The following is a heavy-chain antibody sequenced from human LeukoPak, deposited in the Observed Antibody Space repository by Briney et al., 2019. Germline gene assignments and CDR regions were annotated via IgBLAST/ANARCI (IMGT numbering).Heavy chain of an antibody. V-gene: IGHV4-34*01. D-gene: IGHD2-21*01. J-gene: IGHJ4*02. CDR3: ARAHICHRTGHNY. Sequence: SETLSLTCAVYGGSFSGYYWSWIRQPPGKGLEWIGEINHSGSTNYNPSLKSRVTISVDTSKNQFSLKLSSVTAADTAVYYCARAHICHRTGHNYWGQGTLVTVSS. CDR1: GGSFSGYY. CDR2: INHSGST.